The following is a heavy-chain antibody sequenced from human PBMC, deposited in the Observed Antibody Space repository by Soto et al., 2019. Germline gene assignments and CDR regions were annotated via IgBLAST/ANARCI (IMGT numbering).Heavy chain of an antibody. J-gene: IGHJ4*02. V-gene: IGHV1-69*06. CDR1: GGTFSSLA. CDR3: ARSPGVFDY. CDR2: LVPVFGTA. Sequence: QVQLVQSGAEVKKPGSSVKVSCKASGGTFSSLAISWVRQAPGQVLEWMGGLVPVFGTANYAQKFQDRVTITADKSKSTSYMELSSLRSEDTAVYYCARSPGVFDYWGQGTLVTVSA. D-gene: IGHD3-10*01.